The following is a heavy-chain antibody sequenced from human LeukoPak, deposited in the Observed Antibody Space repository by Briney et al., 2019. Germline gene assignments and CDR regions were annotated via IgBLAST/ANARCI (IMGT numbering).Heavy chain of an antibody. V-gene: IGHV4-59*01. CDR1: GGSISSYY. CDR2: IYYSGST. Sequence: PSETLSLTCTVSGGSISSYYWSWIRQPPGKGLEWIGYIYYSGSTNCNPSLKSRVTISVDTSKNQFSLKLSSVTAADTAVYYCARWSGSYSDYYYYYGMDVRGQGTTVTVSS. J-gene: IGHJ6*02. CDR3: ARWSGSYSDYYYYYGMDV. D-gene: IGHD1-26*01.